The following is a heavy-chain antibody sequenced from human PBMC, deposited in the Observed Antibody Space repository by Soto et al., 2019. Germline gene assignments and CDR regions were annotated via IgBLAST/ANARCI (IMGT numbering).Heavy chain of an antibody. J-gene: IGHJ5*02. CDR1: GFSFGAYT. CDR3: TRVQIAGRDQ. V-gene: IGHV3-21*01. Sequence: GALLLRCSASGFSFGAYTMSWVRQAPGRGLEWVATISPISTSIRYSDSVRVRFTISRDNAGSSLYLQMDTLRVDDAAVYYCTRVQIAGRDQWGQGTLVTVSS. CDR2: ISPISTSI.